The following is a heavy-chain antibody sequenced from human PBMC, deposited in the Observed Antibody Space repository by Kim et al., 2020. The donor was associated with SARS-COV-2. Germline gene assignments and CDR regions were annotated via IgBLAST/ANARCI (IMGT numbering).Heavy chain of an antibody. CDR1: GFTFSNAW. CDR2: IKSKTDGGTT. CDR3: TTSPYDYVWGSYRYDGT. V-gene: IGHV3-15*01. Sequence: GGSLRLSCAASGFTFSNAWMSWVRQAPGKGLEWVGRIKSKTDGGTTDYAAPVKGRFTISRDDSKNTLYLQMNSLKTGDTAVYYCTTSPYDYVWGSYRYDGTWGQGTLVTVSS. J-gene: IGHJ4*02. D-gene: IGHD3-16*02.